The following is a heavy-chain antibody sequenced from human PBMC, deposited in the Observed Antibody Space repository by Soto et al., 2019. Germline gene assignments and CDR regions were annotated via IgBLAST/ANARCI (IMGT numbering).Heavy chain of an antibody. J-gene: IGHJ4*02. V-gene: IGHV3-9*01. CDR2: ITWNSVAL. Sequence: VQLVESGGGLVRPGGSLRLSCAASGFTFDDHAMLWVRQAPGKGLEWISAITWNSVALDYAASVKGRFTISRDNAKNSLYLQMDNLRPEDTALYYCAKERVRDFDGWGQGTLVTVSS. CDR3: AKERVRDFDG. CDR1: GFTFDDHA. D-gene: IGHD3-9*01.